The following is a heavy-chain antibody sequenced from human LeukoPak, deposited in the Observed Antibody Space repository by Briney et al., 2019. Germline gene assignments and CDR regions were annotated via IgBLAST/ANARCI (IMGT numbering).Heavy chain of an antibody. Sequence: TPSLTCSVPGGSISSGGYYWSWIRQHPGKGLEWICYIYYSGSTYYNPSLKSRLTISLERSKNQFSLNVSSVTAAHTAVYYCARGQYYYDRSDYYTNEVYFDYWGQGTLVTVSS. CDR1: GGSISSGGYY. V-gene: IGHV4-31*03. CDR3: ARGQYYYDRSDYYTNEVYFDY. D-gene: IGHD3-22*01. J-gene: IGHJ4*02. CDR2: IYYSGST.